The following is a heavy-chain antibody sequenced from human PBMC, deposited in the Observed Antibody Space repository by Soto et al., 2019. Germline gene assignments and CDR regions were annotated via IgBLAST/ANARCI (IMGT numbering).Heavy chain of an antibody. CDR2: ISFDGNNK. CDR1: GSTFSNYG. V-gene: IGHV3-30*03. Sequence: PGGSLRLSCAASGSTFSNYGMHWVRQAPGKGLEWVAIISFDGNNKYYSDSVKGRFTISRDNSKNMVFLQMNSLRPEDTAVYYCVRPKEHFYDSSPGETWGQGTPVTVSS. J-gene: IGHJ5*02. CDR3: VRPKEHFYDSSPGET. D-gene: IGHD3-22*01.